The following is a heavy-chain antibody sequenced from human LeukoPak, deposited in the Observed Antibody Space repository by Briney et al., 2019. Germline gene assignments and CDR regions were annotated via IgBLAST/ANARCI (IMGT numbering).Heavy chain of an antibody. Sequence: GGSPRLSCAASGFTFNYSWMSWVRQAPGKGLEWVANIKQHGSEKHYVDSVKGRFTISRDNAKNSLYLQMNSLRAEDTAVYYCARVGIDYLASYHFDFWGQGTLVTVSS. CDR2: IKQHGSEK. J-gene: IGHJ4*02. CDR3: ARVGIDYLASYHFDF. CDR1: GFTFNYSW. D-gene: IGHD2/OR15-2a*01. V-gene: IGHV3-7*01.